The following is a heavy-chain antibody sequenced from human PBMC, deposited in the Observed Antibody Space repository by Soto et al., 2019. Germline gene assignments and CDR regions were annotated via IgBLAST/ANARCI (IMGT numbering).Heavy chain of an antibody. D-gene: IGHD3-22*01. V-gene: IGHV4-59*12. CDR2: MYYGGRT. J-gene: IGHJ5*01. Sequence: GPGLPSETLSLTCTVSGGSISSYYWRWIRQPPGKGLEWIGYMYYGGRTNYSPSLKSRVTISLDTSKNQFSLTLSAVTAADTAMYYCSTRACDTNGYYRFDPWGQGTLVTVSS. CDR1: GGSISSYY. CDR3: STRACDTNGYYRFDP.